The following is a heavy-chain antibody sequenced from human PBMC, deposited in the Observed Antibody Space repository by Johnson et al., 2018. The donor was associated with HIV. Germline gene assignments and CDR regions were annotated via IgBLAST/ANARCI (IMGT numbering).Heavy chain of an antibody. CDR3: ARGSRYTHDNDDVYLLHAFDI. CDR2: IYSGGST. D-gene: IGHD3-16*01. Sequence: VQLVESGGGLAKPAWSPRLSCAASGFTFSSNYMSWVRQAPGKGLEWVSVIYSGGSTYYADSVKGRFTIPRDSSKNTLYLQVNSLRAEETAVYYCARGSRYTHDNDDVYLLHAFDIWGQGTMVTVSS. CDR1: GFTFSSNY. V-gene: IGHV3-66*02. J-gene: IGHJ3*02.